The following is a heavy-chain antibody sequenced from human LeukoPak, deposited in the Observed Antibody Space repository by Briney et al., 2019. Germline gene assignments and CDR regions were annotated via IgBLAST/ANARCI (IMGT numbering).Heavy chain of an antibody. CDR3: ARVDSSSWHYYFDY. CDR2: ISAYNGNT. V-gene: IGHV1-18*01. CDR1: GYTFTSYG. J-gene: IGHJ4*02. Sequence: ASVKVSCKASGYTFTSYGISWVRQAPGQGLEWMGWISAYNGNTNHAQKFQGRVTMTTDTSTSTAYMELRSLRSDDTALYYCARVDSSSWHYYFDYWGQGTLVTVSS. D-gene: IGHD6-13*01.